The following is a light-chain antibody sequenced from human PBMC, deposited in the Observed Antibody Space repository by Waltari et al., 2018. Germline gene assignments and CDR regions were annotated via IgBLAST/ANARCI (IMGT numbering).Light chain of an antibody. V-gene: IGLV3-21*04. CDR2: YDG. CDR1: HIGRES. J-gene: IGLJ3*02. CDR3: QVWHTSTDLWV. Sequence: SYVLTQPPSVSVAPGQPARITCGGNHIGRESGHWYQHKRGQAPVLVIYYDGGRPSGIPERFSGSNSGDTATLTITGVEAGDEADYYCQVWHTSTDLWVFGGGTKLTVL.